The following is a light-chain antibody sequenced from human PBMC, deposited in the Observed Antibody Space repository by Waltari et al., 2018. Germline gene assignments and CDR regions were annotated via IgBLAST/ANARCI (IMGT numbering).Light chain of an antibody. CDR2: EDN. Sequence: SYELTQPPSVSVSPGQTARITCSGDILPKKKYVYWFQQKSGLAPVLVVYEDNKRPSGNPERISGSSSGTMATLTISGAQVEDEADYYCYSTGSGGEHRGVFGGGTKMTVL. V-gene: IGLV3-10*01. CDR3: YSTGSGGEHRGV. CDR1: ILPKKKY. J-gene: IGLJ3*02.